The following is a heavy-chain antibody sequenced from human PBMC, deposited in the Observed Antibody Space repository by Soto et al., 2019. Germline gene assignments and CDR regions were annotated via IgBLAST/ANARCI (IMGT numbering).Heavy chain of an antibody. CDR1: GGSFSGYY. Sequence: SETLSLTCAVYGGSFSGYYWSWIRQPPGKGLEWIGEINHSGSTNYNPSLKSRVTISVDTSKNQFSLKLSSVTAADTAVYYCARVSPRGGNDYWGQATLVTVSS. D-gene: IGHD3-10*01. V-gene: IGHV4-34*01. J-gene: IGHJ4*02. CDR2: INHSGST. CDR3: ARVSPRGGNDY.